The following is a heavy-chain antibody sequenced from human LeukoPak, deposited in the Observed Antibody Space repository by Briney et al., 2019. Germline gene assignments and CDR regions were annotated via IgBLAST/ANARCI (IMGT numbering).Heavy chain of an antibody. CDR3: AKDLRYSGSLREFDY. CDR2: ISKDGSNK. Sequence: GGSLRLSCAASGFTFSNYGVHWVRQAPGKGLEWVAVISKDGSNKYYADSVKGRSTIPRDNSKNTLYLQMNSLRAEDTAVYYCAKDLRYSGSLREFDYWGQGTLVTVSS. CDR1: GFTFSNYG. V-gene: IGHV3-30*18. J-gene: IGHJ4*02. D-gene: IGHD1-26*01.